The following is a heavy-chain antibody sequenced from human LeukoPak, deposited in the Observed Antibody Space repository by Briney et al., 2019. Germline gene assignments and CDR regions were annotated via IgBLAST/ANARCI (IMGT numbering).Heavy chain of an antibody. D-gene: IGHD3-22*01. Sequence: ASVKVSCKASGYTFTSYGISWVRQAPGQGLEWMGWISAYNGNTNYAQKLQGRVTMTTDTSTSTAYMELRSLRSDDTTVYYCARDGKYYDSSGYLYYYYGMDVWGQGTTVTVSS. V-gene: IGHV1-18*01. CDR1: GYTFTSYG. CDR2: ISAYNGNT. J-gene: IGHJ6*02. CDR3: ARDGKYYDSSGYLYYYYGMDV.